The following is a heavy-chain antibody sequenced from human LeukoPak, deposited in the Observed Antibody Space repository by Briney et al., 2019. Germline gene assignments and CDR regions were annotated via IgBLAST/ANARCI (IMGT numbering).Heavy chain of an antibody. Sequence: SETLSLTCAVSDDSFSSHYWTWIRQPPGKGLEWIGYISYIGSTNYNPSLKRRVTISIDTSKNQFSLKLSSVTAADTAVYYCARDLVTVTKGFDIWGQGTMVSVSS. CDR2: ISYIGST. CDR3: ARDLVTVTKGFDI. CDR1: DDSFSSHY. D-gene: IGHD4-17*01. J-gene: IGHJ3*02. V-gene: IGHV4-59*11.